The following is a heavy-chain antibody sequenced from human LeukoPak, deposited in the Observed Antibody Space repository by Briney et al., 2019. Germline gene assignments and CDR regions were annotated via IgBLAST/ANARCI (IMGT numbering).Heavy chain of an antibody. V-gene: IGHV4-59*08. CDR1: GGSISSYY. Sequence: SETLSLTCTVSGGSISSYYWSWIRQPPGKGLEWIGYIYYSGSTNYNPSLKSRVTISVDTPKNQFSLKLSSVTAADTAVYYCARHGSPGVVPAAARYGMDVWGQGTTVTVSS. J-gene: IGHJ6*02. CDR3: ARHGSPGVVPAAARYGMDV. CDR2: IYYSGST. D-gene: IGHD2-2*01.